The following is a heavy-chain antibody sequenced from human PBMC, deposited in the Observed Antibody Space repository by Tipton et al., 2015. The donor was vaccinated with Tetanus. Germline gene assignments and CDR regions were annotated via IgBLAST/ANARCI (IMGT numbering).Heavy chain of an antibody. CDR3: AKDEGPYSSSPSYFDY. CDR2: ISWNSGSI. D-gene: IGHD6-6*01. Sequence: SLRLSCAASGFTFDDYAMHWVRQAPGKGLEWVSGISWNSGSIGYADSVKGRFTISRDNAKNSLYLQMSSLRAEDTALYYCAKDEGPYSSSPSYFDYWGQGTLVTVSS. V-gene: IGHV3-9*01. J-gene: IGHJ4*02. CDR1: GFTFDDYA.